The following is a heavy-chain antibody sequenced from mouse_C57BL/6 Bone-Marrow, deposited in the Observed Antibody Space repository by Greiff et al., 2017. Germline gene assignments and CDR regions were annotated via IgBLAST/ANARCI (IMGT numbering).Heavy chain of an antibody. CDR2: ISYDGSN. CDR1: GYSITSGYY. D-gene: IGHD2-3*01. J-gene: IGHJ3*01. Sequence: EVQRVESGPGLVKPSQSLSLTCSVTGYSITSGYYWNWIRQFPGNKLEWMGYISYDGSNNYNPSLKNRISITRDTSKNQFFLKLNSVTTEDTATYYCARGDGYYVPWFAYWGQGTLVTVSA. CDR3: ARGDGYYVPWFAY. V-gene: IGHV3-6*01.